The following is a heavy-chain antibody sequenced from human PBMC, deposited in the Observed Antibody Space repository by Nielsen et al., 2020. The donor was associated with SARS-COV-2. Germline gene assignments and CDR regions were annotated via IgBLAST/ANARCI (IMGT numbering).Heavy chain of an antibody. CDR2: MYYSGSA. Sequence: SETLSLTCTVSGDSIGTYYWTWIRQPPGKGLDWIGYMYYSGSAKYKSSLKSRVTISLDTSKNQISLRLTSVTAADTAGYFCARGAGASSGPLDYWGQGALVTVSS. CDR3: ARGAGASSGPLDY. V-gene: IGHV4-59*01. J-gene: IGHJ4*02. CDR1: GDSIGTYY. D-gene: IGHD6-19*01.